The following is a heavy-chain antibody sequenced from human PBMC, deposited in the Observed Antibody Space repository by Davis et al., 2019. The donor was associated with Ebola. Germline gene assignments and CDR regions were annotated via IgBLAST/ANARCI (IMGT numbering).Heavy chain of an antibody. CDR1: GYTFTSYG. J-gene: IGHJ4*02. V-gene: IGHV1-69*13. CDR2: IIPKLGSP. D-gene: IGHD3-9*01. CDR3: AETRYYDALTGYYPLHY. Sequence: SVKVSCKASGYTFTSYGISWVRQAPGQGLERLGGIIPKLGSPNYAQKFQGRLTITADESTSTTYMELRSLRSEDTATYYCAETRYYDALTGYYPLHYWGQGTRVTVSS.